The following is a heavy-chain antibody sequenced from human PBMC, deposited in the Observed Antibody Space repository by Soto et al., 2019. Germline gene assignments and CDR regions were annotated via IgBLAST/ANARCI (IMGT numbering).Heavy chain of an antibody. D-gene: IGHD6-19*01. CDR2: ISGDGGNK. CDR1: GLTFSSYA. V-gene: IGHV3-30-3*01. CDR3: ARRLTSTVSALGY. J-gene: IGHJ4*02. Sequence: PGGSLRLSCTASGLTFSSYAFHWVRQAPGKGLEWVSVISGDGGNKYFAESVRGRFLISRDNSKNTVYLQMNSLRHEDTAVYLCARRLTSTVSALGYWGQGTLVTVSS.